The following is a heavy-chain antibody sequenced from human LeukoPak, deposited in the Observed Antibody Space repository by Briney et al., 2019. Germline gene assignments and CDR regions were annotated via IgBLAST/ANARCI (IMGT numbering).Heavy chain of an antibody. J-gene: IGHJ4*02. V-gene: IGHV4-61*02. Sequence: SETLSLTCTVSGGSISSGNYYWSWIRQPAGKGLEWIGRIYTSGGTNCNPSLESRVTISVDTSKNQFSLKLSSVTAADTAVYYCARDLGYGEFDYWGQGTLVTVSS. CDR3: ARDLGYGEFDY. D-gene: IGHD4-17*01. CDR2: IYTSGGT. CDR1: GGSISSGNYY.